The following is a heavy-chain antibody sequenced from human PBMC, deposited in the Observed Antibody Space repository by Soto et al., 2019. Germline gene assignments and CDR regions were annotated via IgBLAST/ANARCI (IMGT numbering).Heavy chain of an antibody. V-gene: IGHV1-18*01. J-gene: IGHJ4*02. CDR1: GYTFTSYG. CDR3: ARDCSSTSCFGHFDY. D-gene: IGHD2-2*01. Sequence: ASVKVSCKASGYTFTSYGISWVRQAPGQGLEWMGWISAYNGNTNYAQKLQGRVTMTTDTSTSTAYMELRSLRSDDTAVYYCARDCSSTSCFGHFDYWGQGTLVTVSS. CDR2: ISAYNGNT.